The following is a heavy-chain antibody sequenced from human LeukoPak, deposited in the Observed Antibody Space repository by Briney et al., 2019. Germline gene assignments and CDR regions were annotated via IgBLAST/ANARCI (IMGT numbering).Heavy chain of an antibody. CDR1: GFTFSSYG. J-gene: IGHJ2*01. CDR2: IRYDGSNK. D-gene: IGHD2-2*01. CDR3: ESKDIVVVPAGRDRYFDL. V-gene: IGHV3-30*02. Sequence: SGGSLRLSCAASGFTFSSYGMHWVSQAPGKGLEWVAFIRYDGSNKYYADSVKGRFTISRDNSKNTLYLQMNSLRAEDTAVYYCESKDIVVVPAGRDRYFDLWGRGTLVTVSS.